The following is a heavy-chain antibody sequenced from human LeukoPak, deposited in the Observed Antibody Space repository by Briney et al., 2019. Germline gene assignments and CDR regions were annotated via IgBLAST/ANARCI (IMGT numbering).Heavy chain of an antibody. Sequence: GASVKVSCKASGYTFTGYYMHWVRRAPGQGLEWKGRINPNSGGTNYAQKFQGRVTMTRDTSITTAYMELSRLRSDDTAVYYCASSFFYDNSGYYPWGQGTLVTVSS. J-gene: IGHJ5*02. CDR1: GYTFTGYY. CDR2: INPNSGGT. D-gene: IGHD3-22*01. V-gene: IGHV1-2*06. CDR3: ASSFFYDNSGYYP.